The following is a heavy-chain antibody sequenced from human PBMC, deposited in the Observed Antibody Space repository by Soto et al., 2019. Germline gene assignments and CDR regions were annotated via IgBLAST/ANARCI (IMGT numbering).Heavy chain of an antibody. CDR2: INPNSGGT. D-gene: IGHD3-22*01. CDR3: ARGPYYYDSSDSSGDFDY. V-gene: IGHV1-2*04. Sequence: GASVKVSCKTSGYTFTGYYMHWVRQAPGQGLEWMGWINPNSGGTNYAQKFQGWVTMTRDTSISTAYMELSRLRSDDTAVYYCARGPYYYDSSDSSGDFDYWGQGTLVTVSS. CDR1: GYTFTGYY. J-gene: IGHJ4*02.